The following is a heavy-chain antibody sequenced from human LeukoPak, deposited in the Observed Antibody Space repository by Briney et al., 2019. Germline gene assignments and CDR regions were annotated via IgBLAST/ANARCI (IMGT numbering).Heavy chain of an antibody. J-gene: IGHJ4*02. Sequence: ASVKVSCKASGYSFTSYGISWVRQAPGQGLEWMGWISTYNANTNYALKLQGRVTMTRDTSISTAYMELSRLRSDDTAVYYCARGGGSYYEFRIFTPIDYWGQGTLVTVSS. CDR2: ISTYNANT. V-gene: IGHV1-18*01. CDR3: ARGGGSYYEFRIFTPIDY. D-gene: IGHD1-26*01. CDR1: GYSFTSYG.